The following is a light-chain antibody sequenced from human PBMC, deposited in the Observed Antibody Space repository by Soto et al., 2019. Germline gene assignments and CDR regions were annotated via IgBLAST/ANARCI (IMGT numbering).Light chain of an antibody. CDR2: GAS. Sequence: IVMTQPPGTLSVSPGERATLSCRASQSVSSDLAWYHQKPGQAPRLLIYGASTRATGIPARLSGSGSGTEFTLTINSLQSEDFAVYYCQQYNNWPRTFGQGTKVDIK. V-gene: IGKV3-15*01. J-gene: IGKJ1*01. CDR1: QSVSSD. CDR3: QQYNNWPRT.